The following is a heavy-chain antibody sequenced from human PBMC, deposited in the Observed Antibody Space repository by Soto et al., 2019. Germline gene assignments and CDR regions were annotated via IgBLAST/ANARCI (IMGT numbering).Heavy chain of an antibody. V-gene: IGHV1-69*02. CDR2: IIPILGIA. CDR3: ARVFVGGDTAMFTNAY. D-gene: IGHD5-18*01. J-gene: IGHJ4*02. Sequence: SVKVSCKASGGTFSSYTISWVRQAHGQGLEWMGRIIPILGIANYAQKFQGRVTITADKSTSTAYMELSSLRSEDTAVYYCARVFVGGDTAMFTNAYWGQGTLVTVSS. CDR1: GGTFSSYT.